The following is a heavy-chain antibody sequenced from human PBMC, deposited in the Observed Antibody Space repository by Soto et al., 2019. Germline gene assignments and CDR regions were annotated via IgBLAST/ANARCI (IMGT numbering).Heavy chain of an antibody. Sequence: ASVKVSCKASGYTFNRYYMHWVRQAPGPGLEWMGWISPHTGGTTYAQKFQGRVTMTRDTSVSTAFMELSRLGSDDTAVYYCARDLAKGGGSAGFDYWGQGTLVTVSS. J-gene: IGHJ4*02. D-gene: IGHD1-26*01. CDR2: ISPHTGGT. CDR1: GYTFNRYY. V-gene: IGHV1-2*02. CDR3: ARDLAKGGGSAGFDY.